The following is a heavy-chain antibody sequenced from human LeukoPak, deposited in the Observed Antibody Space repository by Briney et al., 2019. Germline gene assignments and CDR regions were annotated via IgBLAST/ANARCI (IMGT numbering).Heavy chain of an antibody. CDR2: IKHVGTEK. J-gene: IGHJ3*01. CDR3: ARDRNYYDNRDYRTDPFDV. Sequence: PGGSLRLSCAASGFTFSSYSMNWVRQAPGKGLEWVANIKHVGTEKYYVDSVKGRFTISRDNAKNSLYLQMNSLRAEDTAVYYCARDRNYYDNRDYRTDPFDVWGPGTMVTVSS. D-gene: IGHD3-22*01. CDR1: GFTFSSYS. V-gene: IGHV3-7*03.